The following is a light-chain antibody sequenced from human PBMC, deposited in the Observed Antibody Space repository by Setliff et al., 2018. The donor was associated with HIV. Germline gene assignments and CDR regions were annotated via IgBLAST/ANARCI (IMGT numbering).Light chain of an antibody. V-gene: IGLV2-11*01. CDR2: DVS. CDR1: SSDVGGYNY. Sequence: QSALAQPRSVSGSPGQSVTISCTGTSSDVGGYNYVSWYHQHPGKAPKLMISDVSKRPSGVPDRFSGSKSGNTASLTISGLQAEDEADYYCCSYAGNAYVFGAGTKVTV. J-gene: IGLJ1*01. CDR3: CSYAGNAYV.